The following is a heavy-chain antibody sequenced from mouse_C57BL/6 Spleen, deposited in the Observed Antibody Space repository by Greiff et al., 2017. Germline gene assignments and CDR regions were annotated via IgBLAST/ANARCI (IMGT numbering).Heavy chain of an antibody. J-gene: IGHJ1*03. D-gene: IGHD1-1*01. V-gene: IGHV1-72*01. Sequence: QVQLQQPGAELVKPGASVKLSCKASGYTFTRYWMHWVKQRPGRGLEWIGRLDPNSGGTKYTEKFTSQATLTVAKPSSTAYMQLSSLTAEDSAVYEGARGTYCGSSHWYVDVGGTGTTVTVSS. CDR2: LDPNSGGT. CDR1: GYTFTRYW. CDR3: ARGTYCGSSHWYVDV.